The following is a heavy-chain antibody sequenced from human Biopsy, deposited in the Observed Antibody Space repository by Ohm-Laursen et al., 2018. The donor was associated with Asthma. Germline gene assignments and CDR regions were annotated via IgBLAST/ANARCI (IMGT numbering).Heavy chain of an antibody. D-gene: IGHD6-19*01. CDR2: IYSGGAS. Sequence: SLRLSCAASGFTVSRDHMFWVRQAPGKGLEWVSVIYSGGASHTADSVRGRFTTSRDFSKNTLHLQMHSLRVEDTAVYYCARGDSSGWSHYYFDYWSQGTLVTVSS. CDR3: ARGDSSGWSHYYFDY. CDR1: GFTVSRDH. V-gene: IGHV3-53*01. J-gene: IGHJ4*02.